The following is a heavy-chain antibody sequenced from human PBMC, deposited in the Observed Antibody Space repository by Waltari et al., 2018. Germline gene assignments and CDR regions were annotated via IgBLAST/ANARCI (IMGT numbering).Heavy chain of an antibody. CDR3: ARESSLGVWGTFRHYYFDS. D-gene: IGHD3-16*02. CDR2: IYVGVST. CDR1: GGSINSDAHY. Sequence: QVQLQESGPGLVKPSQTLSLTCTVSGGSINSDAHYWSWIRQPAGKGLEWIGRIYVGVSTYHSPSVKNRVTFSEDMSKNQFSLRLKSVTAADTAFYYCARESSLGVWGTFRHYYFDSWGQGILVTVSS. J-gene: IGHJ4*02. V-gene: IGHV4-61*02.